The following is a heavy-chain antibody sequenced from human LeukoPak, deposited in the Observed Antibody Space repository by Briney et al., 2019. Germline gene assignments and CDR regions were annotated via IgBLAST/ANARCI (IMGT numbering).Heavy chain of an antibody. CDR2: IIPIFGTA. D-gene: IGHD3-3*01. V-gene: IGHV1-69*05. Sequence: GSSVKVSCKASGGTFSSYAISWVRQAPGQGLEWMGGIIPIFGTANYAQKFQGRVTITTDESTSTAYMELSSLRSEDTAVYYCARVFYDFWSGYSRSVEYYFDYWGQGTLVTVSS. J-gene: IGHJ4*02. CDR3: ARVFYDFWSGYSRSVEYYFDY. CDR1: GGTFSSYA.